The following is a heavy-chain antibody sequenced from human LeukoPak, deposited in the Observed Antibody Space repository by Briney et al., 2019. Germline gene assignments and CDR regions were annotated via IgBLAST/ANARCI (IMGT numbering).Heavy chain of an antibody. CDR2: IKSKTDGGTT. Sequence: GGSLRLSCSASGFTFITYAMHWVRQAPGKGLEWVGRIKSKTDGGTTDYAAPVKGRFTISRDDSKNTLYLQMNSLKTEDTAVYYCTGYYYDSSGYYLDYWAREPWSPSPQ. D-gene: IGHD3-22*01. CDR1: GFTFITYA. V-gene: IGHV3-15*07. CDR3: TGYYYDSSGYYLDY. J-gene: IGHJ4*02.